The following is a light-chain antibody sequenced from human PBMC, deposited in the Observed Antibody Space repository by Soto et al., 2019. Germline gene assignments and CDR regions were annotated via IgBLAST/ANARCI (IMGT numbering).Light chain of an antibody. J-gene: IGKJ1*01. CDR1: QSISSW. CDR3: LQYNSYPWT. V-gene: IGKV1-5*01. CDR2: DAS. Sequence: DIQMTQSPSTLSASVGNRVTITCRASQSISSWLAWYQQKPGKAPKLLIYDASSLESGVPSRFSGSGSGTEFTLTISSLQPEDFATYYCLQYNSYPWTFGQGTKVDIK.